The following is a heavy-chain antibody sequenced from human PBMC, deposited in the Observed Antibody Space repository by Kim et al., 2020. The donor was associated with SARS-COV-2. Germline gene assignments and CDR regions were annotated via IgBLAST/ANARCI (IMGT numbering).Heavy chain of an antibody. J-gene: IGHJ4*02. CDR1: GFRINTYA. CDR2: IYDDLRT. V-gene: IGHV3-23*03. D-gene: IGHD2-21*02. Sequence: GGSLRLSCAASGFRINTYAMSWVRQAPGKGLEWVSAIYDDLRTKYADSVKGRFTISRDNSENTLYLEMNSLRAEDTAVYFCAKDDRRVTGMALYFDYWGRGTLVAVSS. CDR3: AKDDRRVTGMALYFDY.